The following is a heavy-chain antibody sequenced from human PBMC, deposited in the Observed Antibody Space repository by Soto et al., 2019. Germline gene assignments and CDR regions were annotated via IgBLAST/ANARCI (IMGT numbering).Heavy chain of an antibody. V-gene: IGHV1-18*01. J-gene: IGHJ4*02. Sequence: QVHLVQSGAEVKKPGASVKVSCKGSDYAFTTYGITWVRQAPGQGLEWMGWISAHNGNTNYAQKLQGRVTVTRDTSTSTAYMELRSLRSDDTAVYYCARGRYGEYWGQGALVTVSS. CDR2: ISAHNGNT. CDR1: DYAFTTYG. D-gene: IGHD3-10*01. CDR3: ARGRYGEY.